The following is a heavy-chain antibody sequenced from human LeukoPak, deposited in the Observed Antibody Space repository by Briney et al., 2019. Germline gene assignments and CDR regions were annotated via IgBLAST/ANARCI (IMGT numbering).Heavy chain of an antibody. CDR3: ANAEVGARFDY. D-gene: IGHD1-26*01. CDR1: GFTSSSYG. J-gene: IGHJ4*02. V-gene: IGHV3-23*01. CDR2: ISGSGGST. Sequence: PGGSLRLSCAASGFTSSSYGMGWVRQAPGKGLEWVSAISGSGGSTYYADSVTGRFTISRDNSKNTLYLQMNSLRAEDTAVYYCANAEVGARFDYWGQGTLVTVSS.